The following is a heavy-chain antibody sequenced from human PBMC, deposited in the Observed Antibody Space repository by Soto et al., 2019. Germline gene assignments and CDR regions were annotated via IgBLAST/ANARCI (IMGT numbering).Heavy chain of an antibody. V-gene: IGHV3-23*01. CDR3: AKDYVVPAAPKRFDP. J-gene: IGHJ5*02. CDR2: ISGSGGST. CDR1: GFTFSSYA. Sequence: GALRLSCAASGFTFSSYAMSWVRQAPGKGLEWVSAISGSGGSTYYADSVKGRFTISRDNSKNTLYLQMNSLRAEDTAVYYCAKDYVVPAAPKRFDPWGQGTLVTVSS. D-gene: IGHD2-2*01.